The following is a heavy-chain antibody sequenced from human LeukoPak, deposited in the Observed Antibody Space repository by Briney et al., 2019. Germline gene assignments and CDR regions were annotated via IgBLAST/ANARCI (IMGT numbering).Heavy chain of an antibody. D-gene: IGHD2/OR15-2a*01. Sequence: SETLSLTCSVSGGSISSYYWSWIRQPPGKGLEWIGYMYHGGSPNYHPSLKSRVTISVDRSKNQFSLKLSSVTAADTAVYYCAREGRIFGKTFDYWGQGTLVSVSS. CDR2: MYHGGSP. CDR1: GGSISSYY. V-gene: IGHV4-59*12. J-gene: IGHJ4*02. CDR3: AREGRIFGKTFDY.